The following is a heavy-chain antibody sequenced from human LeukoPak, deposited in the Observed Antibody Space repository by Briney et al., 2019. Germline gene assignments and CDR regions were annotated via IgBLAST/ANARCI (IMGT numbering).Heavy chain of an antibody. CDR3: ARGRQHPNPKYYYYYGMDV. CDR2: ISSGSSTI. J-gene: IGHJ6*02. Sequence: PGGSLRLSCAASAFTFTSYSMNWVRQAPGKGLEWVSYISSGSSTIYYADSVKGRFTISRDNAKSSLYLQMNSLRAEDTAVYYCARGRQHPNPKYYYYYGMDVWGPGTTVTVSS. CDR1: AFTFTSYS. V-gene: IGHV3-48*04. D-gene: IGHD2/OR15-2a*01.